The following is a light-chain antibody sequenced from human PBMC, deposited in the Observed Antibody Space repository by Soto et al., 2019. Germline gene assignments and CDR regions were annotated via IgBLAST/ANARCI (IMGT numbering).Light chain of an antibody. CDR1: QTMSSW. J-gene: IGKJ1*01. Sequence: DIPATPYSCPPSGYLRGRSTHTCRASQTMSSWLAWYQQKPGKAPKLLIYKASTLKSGVPSRFSGSGSGTEFTLTISSLQPDDFATYYCQHYNSYSEAFGQGTKVDIK. CDR3: QHYNSYSEA. CDR2: KAS. V-gene: IGKV1-5*03.